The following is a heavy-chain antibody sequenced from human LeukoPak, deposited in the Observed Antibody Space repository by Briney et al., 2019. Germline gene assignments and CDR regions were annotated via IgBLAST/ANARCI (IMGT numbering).Heavy chain of an antibody. CDR2: IKQDGSEI. Sequence: PGGSLRLSCAASGFTFNSYWMSWVRQTPGKGLEWVANIKQDGSEIYYVDSVKGRFTISRDNAKSSLYLQMNSLRAEDTAVYYCARAYHYDSGGYPHYFDYWGQGALVTVSS. D-gene: IGHD3-22*01. V-gene: IGHV3-7*04. CDR3: ARAYHYDSGGYPHYFDY. J-gene: IGHJ4*02. CDR1: GFTFNSYW.